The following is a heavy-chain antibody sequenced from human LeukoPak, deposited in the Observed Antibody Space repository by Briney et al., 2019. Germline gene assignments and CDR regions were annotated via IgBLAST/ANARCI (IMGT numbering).Heavy chain of an antibody. CDR1: GFTFTNYW. CDR2: VHAGDSDA. D-gene: IGHD6-13*01. CDR3: ARFGYSTSLDFYLDV. V-gene: IGHV5-51*01. Sequence: GESLKIFCQASGFTFTNYWIAWVRQMPGKGLEWMGIVHAGDSDARYSPSFQDQVTMSADKSISTAYLQWNSLRASDSAMYFCARFGYSTSLDFYLDVWGRGTLVAVSS. J-gene: IGHJ2*01.